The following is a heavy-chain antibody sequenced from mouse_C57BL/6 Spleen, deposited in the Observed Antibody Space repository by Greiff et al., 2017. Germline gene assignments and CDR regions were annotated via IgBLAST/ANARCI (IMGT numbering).Heavy chain of an antibody. Sequence: VQLQQSGGGLVKPGGSLKLSCAASGFTFSSYAMSWVRQTPEKRLEWVATISDGGSYTYYPDNVKGRFTISRDNAKNNLYLQMSHLKSEDTAMYYCARDDYYGSSYWAWFAYWGQGTLVTVSA. J-gene: IGHJ3*01. CDR2: ISDGGSYT. CDR3: ARDDYYGSSYWAWFAY. V-gene: IGHV5-4*01. D-gene: IGHD1-1*01. CDR1: GFTFSSYA.